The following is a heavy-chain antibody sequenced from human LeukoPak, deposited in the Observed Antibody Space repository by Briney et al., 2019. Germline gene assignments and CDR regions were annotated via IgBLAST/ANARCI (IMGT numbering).Heavy chain of an antibody. J-gene: IGHJ4*02. CDR2: IYTSGST. CDR3: ASGGLYSGSYYVDY. D-gene: IGHD1-26*01. Sequence: SSETLSLTCTVSGCSISSYYWSWIRQPAGKGLEWIGRIYTSGSTNYNPSLKSRVTMSVDTSKNQFSLKLSSVTAADTAVYYCASGGLYSGSYYVDYWGQGTLVTVSS. V-gene: IGHV4-4*07. CDR1: GCSISSYY.